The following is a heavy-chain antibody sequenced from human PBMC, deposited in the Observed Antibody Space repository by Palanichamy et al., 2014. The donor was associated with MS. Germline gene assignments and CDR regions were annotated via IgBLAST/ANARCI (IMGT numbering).Heavy chain of an antibody. V-gene: IGHV3-23*01. CDR2: ISGSGGST. CDR1: GFTFSSYA. D-gene: IGHD6-19*01. J-gene: IGHJ4*02. Sequence: EVQLLESGGGLVQPGGSLRLSCAASGFTFSSYAMSWVRQAPGKGLEWVSAISGSGGSTYYADSVQGRFTISRDNSKNTLYLQMNSLKAEDTAVYYCAKSYNSGYMSFDYWGQGTLVTVSS. CDR3: AKSYNSGYMSFDY.